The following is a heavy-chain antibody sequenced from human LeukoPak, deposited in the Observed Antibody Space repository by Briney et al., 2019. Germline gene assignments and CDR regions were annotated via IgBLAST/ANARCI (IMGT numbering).Heavy chain of an antibody. CDR3: AKAGGGSSGYYYVDYYYYYMDV. D-gene: IGHD3-22*01. Sequence: GGSLRLSCAASGFTFSKYGMSWVRQAPGNGLEWVAFIRYDGSNKYYADSVKGRFTISRDNSKNTLYLQMNSLRAEDTAVYYCAKAGGGSSGYYYVDYYYYYMDVWGKGTTVTISS. CDR2: IRYDGSNK. J-gene: IGHJ6*03. CDR1: GFTFSKYG. V-gene: IGHV3-30*02.